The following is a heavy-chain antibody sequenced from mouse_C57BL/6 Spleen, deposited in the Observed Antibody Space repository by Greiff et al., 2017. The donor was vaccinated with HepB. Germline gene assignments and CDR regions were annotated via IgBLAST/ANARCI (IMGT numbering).Heavy chain of an antibody. D-gene: IGHD1-1*01. V-gene: IGHV1-81*01. Sequence: QVQLKESGAELARPGASVKLSCKASGYTFTSYGISWVKQRTGQGLEWIGEIYPRSGNTYYNEKFKGKATLTADKSSSTAYMELRSLTSEDSAVYFCARRVTTVVKDYAMDYWGQGTSVTVSS. CDR3: ARRVTTVVKDYAMDY. CDR2: IYPRSGNT. CDR1: GYTFTSYG. J-gene: IGHJ4*01.